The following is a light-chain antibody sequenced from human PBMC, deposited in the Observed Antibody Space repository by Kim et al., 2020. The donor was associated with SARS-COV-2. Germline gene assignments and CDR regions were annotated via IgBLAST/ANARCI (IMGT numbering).Light chain of an antibody. CDR2: DAS. Sequence: EIVMAQSPATLSVSPGERATLSCRASQSVSSNLAWYQQKPGQAPRLLVYDASTRAPGIPARFSGSGSGTEFTLTISSLQSEDFAVYYCQQYNNWPRHTFGQGTKLEI. V-gene: IGKV3-15*01. J-gene: IGKJ2*01. CDR3: QQYNNWPRHT. CDR1: QSVSSN.